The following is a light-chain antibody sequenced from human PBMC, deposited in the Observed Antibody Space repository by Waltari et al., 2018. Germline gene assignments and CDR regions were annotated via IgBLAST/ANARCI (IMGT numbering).Light chain of an antibody. Sequence: QSALTQPASVSGSPGQSITIPCTGTSRDVGSYNLVSGYQQHPGKAPNLMIYEVSKRPSGVSNRFSGSKSGNTASLTISGLQAEDEADYYCCSYAGSLVFGGGTKLTVL. V-gene: IGLV2-23*02. CDR2: EVS. J-gene: IGLJ2*01. CDR1: SRDVGSYNL. CDR3: CSYAGSLV.